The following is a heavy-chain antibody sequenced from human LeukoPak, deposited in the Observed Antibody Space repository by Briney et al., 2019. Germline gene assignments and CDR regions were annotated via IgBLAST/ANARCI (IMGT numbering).Heavy chain of an antibody. CDR1: GFTFSDYY. V-gene: IGHV3-11*01. D-gene: IGHD2-2*01. J-gene: IGHJ5*02. Sequence: KPGGSLRLSCAASGFTFSDYYVSWIRQAPGKGLEWVSYISSSGSTIYYADSVKGRFTISRDNAKNSLYLQMNSLRAEDTAVYYCARDHLGYCSSTSCLTRDWFDPWGQGTLVTVSS. CDR3: ARDHLGYCSSTSCLTRDWFDP. CDR2: ISSSGSTI.